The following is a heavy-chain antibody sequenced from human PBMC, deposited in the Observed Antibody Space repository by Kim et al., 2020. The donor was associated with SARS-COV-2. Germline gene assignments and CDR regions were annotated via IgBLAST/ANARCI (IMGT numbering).Heavy chain of an antibody. V-gene: IGHV1-2*02. CDR3: ARDRAPDAFDI. CDR2: T. Sequence: TNYAQKFQGRVTMTRDTSISTAYMGLSRLRSDGTGVYYCARDRAPDAFDIWGQGTMVTVSS. J-gene: IGHJ3*02.